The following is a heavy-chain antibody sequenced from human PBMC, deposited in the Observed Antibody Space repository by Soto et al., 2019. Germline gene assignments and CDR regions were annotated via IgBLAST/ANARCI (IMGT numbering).Heavy chain of an antibody. V-gene: IGHV3-30*18. CDR2: ISYDGSNK. D-gene: IGHD3-3*01. CDR1: GFTFSSYG. Sequence: GGSLRLSCAASGFTFSSYGMHWVRQAPGKGLEWVAVISYDGSNKYYADSVKGRFTISRDNSKNTLYLQMNSLRAEDTAVYYCAKDGTYYDFWSGYATYYYYGMDVWGQGTTVTVSS. J-gene: IGHJ6*02. CDR3: AKDGTYYDFWSGYATYYYYGMDV.